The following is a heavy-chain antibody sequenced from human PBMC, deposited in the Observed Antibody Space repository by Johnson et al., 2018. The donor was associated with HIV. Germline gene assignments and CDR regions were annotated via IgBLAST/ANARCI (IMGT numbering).Heavy chain of an antibody. CDR1: GFTFSSYG. V-gene: IGHV3-33*01. CDR2: IWYDGSNK. CDR3: VRDRGTVVIWSDAFDM. Sequence: QVQLVESGGGVVQPGRSLRLSCAASGFTFSSYGIHWVRQAPGKGLEWVAVIWYDGSNKYYADSVKGRFTISRDNSKNTLYLQMNSLRAEDTAVYFCVRDRGTVVIWSDAFDMWGQGTLVTGSS. D-gene: IGHD3-22*01. J-gene: IGHJ3*02.